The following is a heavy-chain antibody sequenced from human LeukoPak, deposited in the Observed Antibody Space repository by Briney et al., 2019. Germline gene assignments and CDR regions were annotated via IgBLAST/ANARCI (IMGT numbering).Heavy chain of an antibody. J-gene: IGHJ4*02. CDR3: ARQSYSYGCDY. CDR1: GGSISSYY. CDR2: IYYSGST. Sequence: SETLSLTCTVSGGSISSYYWSWIRQPPGKGLEWIGYIYYSGSTNYNPSLKSRVTISVDTSKNQFSLKLSSVTAADTAVYYCARQSYSYGCDYWGQGTLVTVSS. V-gene: IGHV4-59*08. D-gene: IGHD5-18*01.